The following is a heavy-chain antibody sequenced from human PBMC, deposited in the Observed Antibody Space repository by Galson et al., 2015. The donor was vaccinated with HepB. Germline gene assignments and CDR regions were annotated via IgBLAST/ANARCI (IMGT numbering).Heavy chain of an antibody. CDR2: ISGSGGST. CDR1: GFTFSSYA. Sequence: SLRLSCAASGFTFSSYAMSWVRQAPGKGLEWVSAISGSGGSTYYADSVKGRFTISRDNSKNTLYLQMNSLRAEDTAVYYCATSGYSGYEGVGFDYWGQGTLVTVSS. J-gene: IGHJ4*02. D-gene: IGHD5-12*01. V-gene: IGHV3-23*01. CDR3: ATSGYSGYEGVGFDY.